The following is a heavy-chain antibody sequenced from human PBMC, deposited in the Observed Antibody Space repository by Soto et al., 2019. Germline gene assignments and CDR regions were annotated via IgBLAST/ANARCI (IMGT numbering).Heavy chain of an antibody. Sequence: QVHLMESGGGLVKPGGSLRLSCEGSGFTFSDYYMTWIRQAPGKGLEWVAYINTLSTAIYYADSVKGRFTISGDNAKNSLYLQMNGLRAEDTATYYCARRLQWQLRPLDSWGRGTLVTVSS. CDR1: GFTFSDYY. D-gene: IGHD6-19*01. J-gene: IGHJ4*02. CDR3: ARRLQWQLRPLDS. V-gene: IGHV3-11*01. CDR2: INTLSTAI.